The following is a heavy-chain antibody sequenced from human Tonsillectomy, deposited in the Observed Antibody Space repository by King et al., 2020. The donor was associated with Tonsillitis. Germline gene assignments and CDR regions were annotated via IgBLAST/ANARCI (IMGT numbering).Heavy chain of an antibody. CDR2: IYYSGST. CDR1: GGSISSYY. V-gene: IGHV4-59*01. D-gene: IGHD4-17*01. J-gene: IGHJ6*02. Sequence: QLQESGPGLVKPSETLSLTCTVSGGSISSYYWGWIRQPPGRGLEWIGNIYYSGSTNYNPSLKSRVTLLVDTSKNQFSLKLTSVTAADTAVYYCARDDYGDFYYYGMDVWGQGTTVTVSS. CDR3: ARDDYGDFYYYGMDV.